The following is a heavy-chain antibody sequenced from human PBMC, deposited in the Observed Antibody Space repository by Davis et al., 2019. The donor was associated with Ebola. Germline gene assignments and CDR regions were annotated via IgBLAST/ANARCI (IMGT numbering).Heavy chain of an antibody. CDR3: ARDSSGWYYFDY. D-gene: IGHD6-19*01. CDR1: LYTFPSYA. CDR2: VNPVNGNT. V-gene: IGHV1-3*01. Sequence: SVPVSCMASLYTFPSYAMHWVRPAPRQRLEWMGWVNPVNGNTKYSQKFQGRVTITRDTSASPAYMELSSLRSEDTAVYYCARDSSGWYYFDYWGQGTLVTVSS. J-gene: IGHJ4*02.